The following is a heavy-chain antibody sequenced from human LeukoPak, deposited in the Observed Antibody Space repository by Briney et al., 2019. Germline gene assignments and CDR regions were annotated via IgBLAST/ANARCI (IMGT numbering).Heavy chain of an antibody. CDR2: ISYDGSNK. J-gene: IGHJ4*02. V-gene: IGHV3-30*04. CDR3: ARDLVGDGALALDY. CDR1: GFTFSSYA. Sequence: GGSLRLSCAASGFTFSSYAMHWVRQAPGKGLGWVAVISYDGSNKYYADSVKGRFTISRDNSKNTLYLQMNSLRAEDTAVYYCARDLVGDGALALDYWGQGTLVTVSS. D-gene: IGHD4-17*01.